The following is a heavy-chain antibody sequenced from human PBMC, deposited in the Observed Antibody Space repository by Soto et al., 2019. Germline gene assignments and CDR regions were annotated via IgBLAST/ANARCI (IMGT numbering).Heavy chain of an antibody. CDR2: INPSGGST. Sequence: GASVKVSCKASGYTFTSYYMHWVRQAPGQGLEWMGIINPSGGSTTYAQKFQGRVTMTRDTSTSTVYMELSSLRSEGTAVYYCARGDIVAIFGMDVWGQGTTVTVSS. CDR3: ARGDIVAIFGMDV. V-gene: IGHV1-46*01. D-gene: IGHD5-12*01. CDR1: GYTFTSYY. J-gene: IGHJ6*02.